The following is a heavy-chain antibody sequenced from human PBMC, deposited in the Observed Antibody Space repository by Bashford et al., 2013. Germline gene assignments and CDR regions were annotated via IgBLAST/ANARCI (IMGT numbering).Heavy chain of an antibody. Sequence: GGSRETLLWSLWIYLQQLCHALGPPDSGQGAGVGLTIYSGGDAYYADSVRGRFTISRDSSNNSLYLQMNRLRAEDTAVYYCARNSCPSNTCGVWGQGTTVTVSS. D-gene: IGHD2-2*01. CDR3: ARNSCPSNTCGV. J-gene: IGHJ6*02. CDR2: YSGGDA. V-gene: IGHV3-66*01. CDR1: IYLQQLC.